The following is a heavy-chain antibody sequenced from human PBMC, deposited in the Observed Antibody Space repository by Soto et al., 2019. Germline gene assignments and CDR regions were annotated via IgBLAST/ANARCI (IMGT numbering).Heavy chain of an antibody. D-gene: IGHD6-13*01. CDR3: ARDHSSSWYDPLDY. J-gene: IGHJ4*02. V-gene: IGHV3-33*01. CDR2: IWYDGSNK. Sequence: QVPLVESGGGVVQPGRSLRLSCAASGFTFSSYGMHWVRQAPGKGLEWVAVIWYDGSNKYYADSVKGRFTISRDNSKNTLYLQMNSLRAEDTAVYYCARDHSSSWYDPLDYWGQGTLVTVSS. CDR1: GFTFSSYG.